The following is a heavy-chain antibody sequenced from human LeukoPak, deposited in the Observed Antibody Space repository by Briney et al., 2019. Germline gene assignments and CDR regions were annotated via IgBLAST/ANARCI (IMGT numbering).Heavy chain of an antibody. V-gene: IGHV3-7*01. Sequence: GGSLRLSCAASGFTFSSYWMSWVRQAPGKGLEWVAHIKQDGSEKYYVDSVKGRFTISRDNAKNSLYLQMNSLRAEDTAVYYCAREDIVVVPAAMGGDYWGQGTLVTVSS. CDR3: AREDIVVVPAAMGGDY. CDR2: IKQDGSEK. D-gene: IGHD2-2*01. CDR1: GFTFSSYW. J-gene: IGHJ4*02.